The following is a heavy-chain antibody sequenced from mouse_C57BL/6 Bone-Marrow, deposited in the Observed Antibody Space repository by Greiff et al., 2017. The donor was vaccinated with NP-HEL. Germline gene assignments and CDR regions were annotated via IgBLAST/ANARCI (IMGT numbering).Heavy chain of an antibody. J-gene: IGHJ2*01. CDR3: ARAGTGY. CDR2: IDPSDSYT. CDR1: GYTFTSYW. V-gene: IGHV1-69*01. Sequence: QVQLKQPGAELVMPGASVKLSCKASGYTFTSYWMHWVKQRPGQGLEWIGEIDPSDSYTNYNQKFKGKSTLTVDKSSSTAYMQLSSLTSEDSAVYYCARAGTGYWGQGTTLTVSS. D-gene: IGHD4-1*01.